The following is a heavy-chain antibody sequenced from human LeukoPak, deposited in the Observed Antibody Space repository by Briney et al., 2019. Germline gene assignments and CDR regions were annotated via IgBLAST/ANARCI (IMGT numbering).Heavy chain of an antibody. Sequence: PGGSLRLSCAASGFTFSSYGMSWVRQAPGKGLEWVSAISGSGGSTYYADSVKGRFTISRDNPKNTLYLQMNSLRAEDTAVYYCAKEAAEQLVPPYYFDYWGQGTLVTVSS. D-gene: IGHD6-13*01. CDR1: GFTFSSYG. CDR3: AKEAAEQLVPPYYFDY. J-gene: IGHJ4*02. CDR2: ISGSGGST. V-gene: IGHV3-23*01.